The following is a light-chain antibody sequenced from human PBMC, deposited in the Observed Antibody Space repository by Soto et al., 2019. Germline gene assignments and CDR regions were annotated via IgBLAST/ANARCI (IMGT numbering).Light chain of an antibody. V-gene: IGLV2-14*01. Sequence: LTQPASVSGSPGQSITISCTGTSSDVGGYNYVSWYQQHPGKAPKLMIYEVSNRPSGVSNRLSGSKSGNTASLTISGLQAEDEADYYCSSYTSSSTSYVFGTGTKVTVL. J-gene: IGLJ1*01. CDR1: SSDVGGYNY. CDR3: SSYTSSSTSYV. CDR2: EVS.